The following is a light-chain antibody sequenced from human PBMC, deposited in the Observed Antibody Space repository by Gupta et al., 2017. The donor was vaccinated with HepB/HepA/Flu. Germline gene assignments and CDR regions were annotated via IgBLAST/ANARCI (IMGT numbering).Light chain of an antibody. CDR2: GAS. CDR3: QQYGSSRRT. J-gene: IGKJ1*01. CDR1: QSVSSSC. V-gene: IGKV3-20*01. Sequence: EIVLTQSPGTLSLSQGERATLSCRASQSVSSSCLAWYQQKPGQAPRLLIYGASSRATGIPDRFSGSGSGTDFTLTISRLEPEDFAVYYCQQYGSSRRTFGQGTKVEIK.